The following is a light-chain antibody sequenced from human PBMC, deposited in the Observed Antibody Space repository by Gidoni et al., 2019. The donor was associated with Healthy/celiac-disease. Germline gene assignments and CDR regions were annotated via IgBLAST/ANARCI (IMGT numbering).Light chain of an antibody. CDR2: SNT. CDR3: AAWDDSLNGYV. V-gene: IGLV1-44*01. Sequence: QSVLTQPPSASGTPGQRVTIPCSGSSSNIGSNTVKWYKHLPGTAPKLLIYSNTRRPSGVPDRFAGSTSGTSASLAISGLQSEDEADYYCAAWDDSLNGYVFGTGTKVTVL. CDR1: SSNIGSNT. J-gene: IGLJ1*01.